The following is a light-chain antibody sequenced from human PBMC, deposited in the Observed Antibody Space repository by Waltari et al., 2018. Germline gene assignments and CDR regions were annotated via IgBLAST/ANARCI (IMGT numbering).Light chain of an antibody. V-gene: IGKV4-1*01. J-gene: IGKJ1*01. CDR2: WAY. CDR1: QSLLYDSNNWNY. CDR3: QQYFSTPWT. Sequence: IVVTQSPDSLAVSLCERVTINCRSNQSLLYDSNNWNYLAWYQQKPGQPPRPLIYWAYMRQSGVPDRFTGSGSGTDFTLTISSLQAEDVAVYYCQQYFSTPWTFGHETAVEIK.